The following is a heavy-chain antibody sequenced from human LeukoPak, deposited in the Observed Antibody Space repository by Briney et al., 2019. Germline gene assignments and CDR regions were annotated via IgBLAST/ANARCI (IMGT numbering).Heavy chain of an antibody. D-gene: IGHD5-12*01. CDR2: ISSSSTYI. Sequence: GGSLRLSCAASGFTFSNYDMSWVRQAPGKGLEWVSSISSSSTYIYYADSVKGRFTISRDNAKNSLYLQMNSLRAEDTAVYYCARSGYSGYDPYYYYYYGMDVWGQGTTVTVSS. CDR1: GFTFSNYD. J-gene: IGHJ6*02. CDR3: ARSGYSGYDPYYYYYYGMDV. V-gene: IGHV3-21*01.